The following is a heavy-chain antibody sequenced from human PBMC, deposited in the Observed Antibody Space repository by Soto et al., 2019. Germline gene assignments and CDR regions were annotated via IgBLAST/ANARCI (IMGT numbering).Heavy chain of an antibody. CDR1: GFTFNSYG. D-gene: IGHD5-18*01. V-gene: IGHV3-33*01. J-gene: IGHJ6*02. CDR3: ARRAAMAPPNYYYYGMDV. CDR2: ISFDGSDK. Sequence: GGSLRLYCAASGFTFNSYGMHWVRQAPGKGLEWVAVISFDGSDKYYADLVKGRLTISRDNSKNTLYLQINSLRAEDTAVYYCARRAAMAPPNYYYYGMDVWGQGTTVTVSS.